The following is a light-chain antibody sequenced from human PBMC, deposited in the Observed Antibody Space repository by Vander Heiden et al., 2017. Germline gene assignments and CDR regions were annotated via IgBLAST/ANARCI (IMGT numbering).Light chain of an antibody. Sequence: QAVLTQPSSLSASPGASASLTCTLPRDINVTTYKISWYQQRPGSPPQYPPRYKSDSDKHQASGVPSRFSGSKDSSANAGILLIAGLQAEDEYDYYCLIWHRNTYIFGTGTKVTVL. CDR1: RDINVTTYK. CDR3: LIWHRNTYI. J-gene: IGLJ1*01. CDR2: YKSDSDK. V-gene: IGLV5-45*02.